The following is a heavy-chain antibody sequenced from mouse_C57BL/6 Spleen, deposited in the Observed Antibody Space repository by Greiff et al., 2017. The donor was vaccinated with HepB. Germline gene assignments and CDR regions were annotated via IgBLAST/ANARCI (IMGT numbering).Heavy chain of an antibody. Sequence: QVQLQQPGAELVKPGASVKLSCKASGYTFTSYWMQWVKQRPGQGLEWIGEIDPSDSYTNYNQKFKGKATLTVDTSSSTAYMQLSSLTSEDSAVYYCARRYGSRGGYYFDYWGQGTTLTVSS. CDR3: ARRYGSRGGYYFDY. V-gene: IGHV1-50*01. CDR1: GYTFTSYW. CDR2: IDPSDSYT. J-gene: IGHJ2*01. D-gene: IGHD1-1*01.